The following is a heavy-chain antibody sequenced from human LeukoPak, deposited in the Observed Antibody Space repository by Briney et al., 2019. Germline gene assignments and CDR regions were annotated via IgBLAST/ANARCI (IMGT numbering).Heavy chain of an antibody. V-gene: IGHV4-34*01. J-gene: IGHJ4*02. D-gene: IGHD3-10*01. CDR3: ARGRSYYGSGSYEIDY. CDR1: GGSFSGYY. CDR2: INHSGST. Sequence: SETLSLTCAVYGGSFSGYYWSWIRQPPGKGLEWIGEINHSGSTNYNPSLKSRVTISVDTSKNQFSLKLSSVTAADTAVYYCARGRSYYGSGSYEIDYWGQGTLVTVSS.